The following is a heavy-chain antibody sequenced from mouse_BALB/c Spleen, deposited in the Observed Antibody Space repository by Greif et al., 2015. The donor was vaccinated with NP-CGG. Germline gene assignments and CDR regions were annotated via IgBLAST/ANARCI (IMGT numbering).Heavy chain of an antibody. D-gene: IGHD4-1*01. Sequence: LVESGPELVKPGASVKISCKASGYTFTDYYINWVKQKPGQRLEWIGWIYPGSGNTKYNEKFKGKATLTVDTSSSTAYMQFSSLTSEDTAVYFCARRTGTEAMDYWGQGTSVTVSS. CDR3: ARRTGTEAMDY. J-gene: IGHJ4*01. V-gene: IGHV1-84*02. CDR1: GYTFTDYY. CDR2: IYPGSGNT.